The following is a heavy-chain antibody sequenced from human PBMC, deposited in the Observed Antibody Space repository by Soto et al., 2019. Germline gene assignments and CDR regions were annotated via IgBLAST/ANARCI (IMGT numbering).Heavy chain of an antibody. V-gene: IGHV3-30*03. D-gene: IGHD6-19*01. J-gene: IGHJ4*02. Sequence: QVQLVESGGGVVQPGRSLKLSCAASGFTFNNYGMHWARQAPGKGLEWGAGISYDGSNKYYADSVKGRFTISRDNSRNTLYLQMDSLRAEDTAVYYCAGGWYFFDYCGQGTLVTVSS. CDR3: AGGWYFFDY. CDR2: ISYDGSNK. CDR1: GFTFNNYG.